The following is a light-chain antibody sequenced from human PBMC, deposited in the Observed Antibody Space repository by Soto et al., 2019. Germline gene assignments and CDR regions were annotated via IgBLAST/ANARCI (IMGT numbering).Light chain of an antibody. Sequence: DIQMSQSPSSLSASIGDRITITCRASQSISTYLNWYQQKPGKAPRLLIYGASTLQNGVPPRFSGSWSATDYTLTISSLQPEDFATYYCQQSFITPPLTFGGGTTVEMK. J-gene: IGKJ4*01. CDR3: QQSFITPPLT. V-gene: IGKV1-39*01. CDR1: QSISTY. CDR2: GAS.